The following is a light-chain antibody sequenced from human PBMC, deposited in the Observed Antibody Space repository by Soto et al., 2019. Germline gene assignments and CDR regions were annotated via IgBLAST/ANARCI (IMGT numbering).Light chain of an antibody. CDR1: ESVNSNY. Sequence: EIVLTQSPVTLSLSPGESATLSCRASESVNSNYLAWYQQKPGQAPRLLVFGASSRATGIPNRFSGSGSGTAFTLTISGLEPEDFGVYYCDQYGLFPPHPFGQGTKLEIK. J-gene: IGKJ2*01. CDR3: DQYGLFPPHP. V-gene: IGKV3-20*01. CDR2: GAS.